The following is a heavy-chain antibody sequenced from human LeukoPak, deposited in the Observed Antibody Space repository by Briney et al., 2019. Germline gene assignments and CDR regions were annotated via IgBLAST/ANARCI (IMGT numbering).Heavy chain of an antibody. V-gene: IGHV4-59*12. J-gene: IGHJ6*02. CDR1: GGSISSYY. CDR3: ARFVVAALWNYYYGMDV. Sequence: SETLSLTCTVSGGSISSYYWSWIRQPPGKGLEWIGYIYYSGSTNYNPSLKSRVTISVDTSKNQASLKLSSVTAADTAVYYCARFVVAALWNYYYGMDVWGQGTTVTVSS. D-gene: IGHD2-15*01. CDR2: IYYSGST.